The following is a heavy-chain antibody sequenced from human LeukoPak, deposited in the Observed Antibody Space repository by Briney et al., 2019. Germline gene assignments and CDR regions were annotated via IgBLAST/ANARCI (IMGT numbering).Heavy chain of an antibody. Sequence: ASVKVSCKASGYTFSSYGISWVRQAPGQGLEWMGWISGYNGDTRYAQNLQGRVTVTTDTSTSTAYMELRSLRSDDTAVYYCARERRGYSYGRGDYWGKETLVTVSS. CDR2: ISGYNGDT. J-gene: IGHJ4*02. D-gene: IGHD5-18*01. V-gene: IGHV1-18*01. CDR3: ARERRGYSYGRGDY. CDR1: GYTFSSYG.